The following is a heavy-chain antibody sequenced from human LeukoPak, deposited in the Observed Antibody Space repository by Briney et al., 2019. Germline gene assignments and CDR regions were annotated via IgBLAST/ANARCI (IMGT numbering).Heavy chain of an antibody. CDR3: ARIAMNWFDP. V-gene: IGHV4-34*01. CDR1: GGSFSGYY. J-gene: IGHJ5*02. Sequence: SETLSLTCAVYGGSFSGYYWSWIRQPPGKGLEWIGGINHSGSTNYNPSLKSRVTISVDTSKNQFSLKLSSVTAADTAVYYCARIAMNWFDPWGQGTLVTVSS. CDR2: INHSGST.